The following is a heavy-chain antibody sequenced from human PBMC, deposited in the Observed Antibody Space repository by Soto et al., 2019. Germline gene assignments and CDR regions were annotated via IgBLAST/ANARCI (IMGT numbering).Heavy chain of an antibody. V-gene: IGHV4-61*01. CDR3: ATYPTTVTSDY. Sequence: QVQLQESGPGLVKPSETLSLTCTVSGGSVSSGSYYWSWIRQPPGKGLEWIGYIYYSGSTNYNPSLKRRATISVSTSTDPFSLKLSSVTAADTAVYYCATYPTTVTSDYWGQGTLVTVSS. J-gene: IGHJ4*02. D-gene: IGHD4-17*01. CDR1: GGSVSSGSYY. CDR2: IYYSGST.